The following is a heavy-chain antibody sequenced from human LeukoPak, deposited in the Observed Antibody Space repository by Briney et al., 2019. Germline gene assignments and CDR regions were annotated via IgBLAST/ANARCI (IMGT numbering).Heavy chain of an antibody. D-gene: IGHD2-2*02. CDR3: AKALGYCSSTSCYRDYYYMDV. Sequence: GGSLRLSCAASGFTFSSYGMHWVRQAPGKGLEWVAFIRYDGSNKYYADSVKGRFTISRDNSKNTLYLQMNSLRAEDTAVYYCAKALGYCSSTSCYRDYYYMDVWGKGTTVTVSS. J-gene: IGHJ6*03. CDR1: GFTFSSYG. CDR2: IRYDGSNK. V-gene: IGHV3-30*02.